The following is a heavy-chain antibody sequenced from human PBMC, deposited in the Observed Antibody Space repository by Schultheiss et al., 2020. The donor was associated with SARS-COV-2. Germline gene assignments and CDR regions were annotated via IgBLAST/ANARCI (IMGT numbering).Heavy chain of an antibody. Sequence: GGSLRLSCAASGFTFSSYAMSWVRQAPGKGLEWVSAIYSGGSTYYADSVKGRFTISRDNSRNTLFLQMNTLRSDDTAVYYCVRDPDSGGYYWGQGTQVTVSS. J-gene: IGHJ4*02. CDR1: GFTFSSYA. V-gene: IGHV3-66*02. D-gene: IGHD2-15*01. CDR2: IYSGGST. CDR3: VRDPDSGGYY.